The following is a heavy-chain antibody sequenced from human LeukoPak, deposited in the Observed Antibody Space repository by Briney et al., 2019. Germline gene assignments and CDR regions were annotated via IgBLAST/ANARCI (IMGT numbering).Heavy chain of an antibody. CDR1: GFTFSSYG. CDR3: ARHEFGHCGGDCYSNWFDP. J-gene: IGHJ5*02. CDR2: IWYDGSNK. V-gene: IGHV3-33*01. D-gene: IGHD2-21*02. Sequence: GGSLRLSCAASGFTFSSYGMHWVRQAPGKGLEWVAVIWYDGSNKYYADSVKGRFTISRDNSKNTLYLQMNSLRAEDTAVYYCARHEFGHCGGDCYSNWFDPWGQGTLVTVSS.